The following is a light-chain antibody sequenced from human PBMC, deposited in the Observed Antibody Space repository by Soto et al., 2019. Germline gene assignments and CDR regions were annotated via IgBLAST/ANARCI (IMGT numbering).Light chain of an antibody. V-gene: IGLV2-14*01. J-gene: IGLJ3*02. CDR3: SSYTTTTRL. Sequence: QSALTQPASVSGSPGQSITISCTGTSSDIGSNNYVSWFQQLPGKAPTLIIYEVSNRPSGVSTHFSGSKSGNTASLTISGLLPEDEAEYYCSSYTTTTRLFGGGTKVTVL. CDR2: EVS. CDR1: SSDIGSNNY.